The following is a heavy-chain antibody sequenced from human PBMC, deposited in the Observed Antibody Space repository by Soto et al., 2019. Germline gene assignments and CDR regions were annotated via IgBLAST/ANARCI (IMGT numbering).Heavy chain of an antibody. J-gene: IGHJ6*02. V-gene: IGHV4-59*01. D-gene: IGHD6-13*01. Sequence: SETLSLTCNVSGGSIIGYYCIFIRHPPWKGLEYIVYIYYRGSTNYNPSLESRVTMSVDTSRNQFSLKVNSVTAADTAVYYCARQQLLPFYYALDVWGQGTTVTVS. CDR1: GGSIIGYY. CDR3: ARQQLLPFYYALDV. CDR2: IYYRGST.